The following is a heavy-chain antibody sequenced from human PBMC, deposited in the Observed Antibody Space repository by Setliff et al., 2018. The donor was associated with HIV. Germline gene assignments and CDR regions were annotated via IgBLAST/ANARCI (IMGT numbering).Heavy chain of an antibody. CDR1: GYTFGTNA. J-gene: IGHJ4*02. V-gene: IGHV1-3*01. Sequence: GASVKVSCKAFGYTFGTNAIHWVRQAPGQRLEWMGYINAGDDNTRYSEKFQGRVTITRDTSANTAYMELSSLRSEDTAVYYCARGSCSGCYLSDYWGLGTLVTVSS. CDR3: ARGSCSGCYLSDY. CDR2: INAGDDNT. D-gene: IGHD6-19*01.